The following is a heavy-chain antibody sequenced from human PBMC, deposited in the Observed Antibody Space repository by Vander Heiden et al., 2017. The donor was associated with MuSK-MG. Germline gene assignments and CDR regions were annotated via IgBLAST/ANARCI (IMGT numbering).Heavy chain of an antibody. CDR2: ITQSGTT. D-gene: IGHD2-2*01. CDR1: GGSFNDDH. V-gene: IGHV4-34*01. J-gene: IGHJ6*03. CDR3: ARSTVVAVSNDYYYYMDV. Sequence: QVQLQQWGAGLLRPSETLSLPCAVDGGSFNDDHWNWIRQPPGKGLEWIGEITQSGTTNYSPSLKSRVTMSVDTSKNQFSLRLSSVTAADTAVYYCARSTVVAVSNDYYYYMDVWGKGTTVTVSS.